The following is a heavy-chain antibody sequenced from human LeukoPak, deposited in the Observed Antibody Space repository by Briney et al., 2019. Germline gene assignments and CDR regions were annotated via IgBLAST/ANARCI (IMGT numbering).Heavy chain of an antibody. Sequence: PGGSLRLSCVASGFSFHDYAMHWVRQPPGKGLEWVSLITNNGGTTDYADSVEGRFTISRDNSKDSLYLQMNSLRTEDTAVYYCAKVSGMATQWGNFDYWGQGTLVTVSS. J-gene: IGHJ4*02. CDR2: ITNNGGTT. CDR3: AKVSGMATQWGNFDY. V-gene: IGHV3-43*02. D-gene: IGHD3-16*01. CDR1: GFSFHDYA.